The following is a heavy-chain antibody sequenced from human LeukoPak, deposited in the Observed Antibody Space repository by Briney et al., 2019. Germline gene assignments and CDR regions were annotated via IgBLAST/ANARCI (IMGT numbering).Heavy chain of an antibody. J-gene: IGHJ4*02. D-gene: IGHD3-10*01. CDR3: ARAGVYYGSGSPFDY. CDR1: GYTFTGYY. V-gene: IGHV1-2*02. Sequence: ASVKVSCKASGYTFTGYYMHWVRQAPGHGLEWMGWINPNSGGTTYAQKCQGRVTMNRDTSHSTAYMELSRLRSDDTAVYYCARAGVYYGSGSPFDYWGQGTLVTVSS. CDR2: INPNSGGT.